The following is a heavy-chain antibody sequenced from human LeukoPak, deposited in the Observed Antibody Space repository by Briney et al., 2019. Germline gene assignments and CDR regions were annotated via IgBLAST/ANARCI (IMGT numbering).Heavy chain of an antibody. J-gene: IGHJ4*02. D-gene: IGHD5-18*01. CDR1: GFTFSTFA. V-gene: IGHV3-23*01. Sequence: GESLRLSCAASGFTFSTFAMIWVRQPRGKGLEWVSSIFPSGGEIHYADSVRGRFTISRDNSKSTLSLQMNSLRAEDTAIYYCATYRQVLLPFESWGQGTLVTVSS. CDR3: ATYRQVLLPFES. CDR2: IFPSGGEI.